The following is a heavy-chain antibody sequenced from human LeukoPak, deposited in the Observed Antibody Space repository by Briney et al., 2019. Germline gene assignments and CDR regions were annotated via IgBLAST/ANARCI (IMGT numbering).Heavy chain of an antibody. D-gene: IGHD3-9*01. V-gene: IGHV3-30*18. CDR1: GFTFSSYE. CDR3: AKKGGYFDWLLGHFDY. CDR2: ISYDGSNK. J-gene: IGHJ4*02. Sequence: GGSLRLSCAASGFTFSSYEMNWVRQAPGKGLEWVAVISYDGSNKYYADSVKGRFTISRDNSKNTLYLQMNSLRAEDTAVYYCAKKGGYFDWLLGHFDYWGQGTLVTVSS.